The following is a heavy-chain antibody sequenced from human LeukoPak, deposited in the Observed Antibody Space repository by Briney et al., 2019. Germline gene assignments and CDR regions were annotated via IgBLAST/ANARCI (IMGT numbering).Heavy chain of an antibody. D-gene: IGHD3-10*01. CDR2: IYHSGST. CDR3: AREYYYGSGLSSGMDV. J-gene: IGHJ6*02. V-gene: IGHV4-38-2*02. CDR1: GYSISSGYY. Sequence: SETLSLTCTVSGYSISSGYYWGWIRQPPGKGLEWIGSIYHSGSTYYNPSLKSRVTISVDTSKNQFSLKLSSVTAADTAVYYCAREYYYGSGLSSGMDVWGQGTTVTVSS.